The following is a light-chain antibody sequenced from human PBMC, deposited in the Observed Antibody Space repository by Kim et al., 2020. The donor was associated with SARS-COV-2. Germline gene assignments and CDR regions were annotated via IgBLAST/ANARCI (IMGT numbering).Light chain of an antibody. V-gene: IGKV1-33*01. CDR1: QGISKN. CDR3: QQYARVPYT. Sequence: DIQMTQSPSSLSASVGGRVTITCQASQGISKNLNWFQQKPGKAPEIVIYDVSNLEGGVPSRFSGSRSGTGFTFTIDSLQPEDLGTYFCQQYARVPYTFGQGTKLEI. CDR2: DVS. J-gene: IGKJ2*01.